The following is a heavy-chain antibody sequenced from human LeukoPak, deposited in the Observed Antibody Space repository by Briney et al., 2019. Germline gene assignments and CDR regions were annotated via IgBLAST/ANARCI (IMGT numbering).Heavy chain of an antibody. CDR1: GGSISSYY. D-gene: IGHD1-7*01. CDR2: IYTSGST. CDR3: ARCLSEPELAYGMDV. J-gene: IGHJ6*02. V-gene: IGHV4-4*07. Sequence: SETLSLTCTVSGGSISSYYWSWIRQPAGKGLEWIGRIYTSGSTNYNPSLKSRVTMSVDTSKNQFSLKLSSVTAADTAVYYRARCLSEPELAYGMDVWGQGTTVTVSS.